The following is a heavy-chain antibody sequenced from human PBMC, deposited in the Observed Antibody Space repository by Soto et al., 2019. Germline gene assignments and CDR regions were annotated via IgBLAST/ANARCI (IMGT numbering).Heavy chain of an antibody. V-gene: IGHV1-69*02. CDR1: GGTFSSYT. J-gene: IGHJ4*02. CDR2: IIPILGIA. D-gene: IGHD5-12*01. CDR3: ARYYSGYDGFDY. Sequence: SVKVSCKASGGTFSSYTISRVRQAPGQGLEWMGRIIPILGIANYAQKFQGRVTITADKSTSTAYMELSSLRSEDTAVYYCARYYSGYDGFDYWGQGTLVTVSS.